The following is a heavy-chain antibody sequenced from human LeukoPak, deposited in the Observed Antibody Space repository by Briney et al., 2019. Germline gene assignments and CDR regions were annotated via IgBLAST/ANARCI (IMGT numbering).Heavy chain of an antibody. J-gene: IGHJ4*02. V-gene: IGHV4-31*03. CDR2: IYYSGST. CDR1: GGPISSGGYY. D-gene: IGHD3-3*01. Sequence: SETLSLTCTVSGGPISSGGYYWNWIRQHPGKGLEWIGHIYYSGSTYYNPSLKIRVTISVDTSKNQFSLKLNSVTAADTAVYYCARVRAIFGVVTHFDYWGQGTLVTVSS. CDR3: ARVRAIFGVVTHFDY.